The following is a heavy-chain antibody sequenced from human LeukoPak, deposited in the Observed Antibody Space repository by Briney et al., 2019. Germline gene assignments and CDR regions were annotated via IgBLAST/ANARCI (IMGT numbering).Heavy chain of an antibody. D-gene: IGHD6-13*01. CDR3: ARETQSSSSWYDDWFDP. CDR2: IYHSGST. J-gene: IGHJ5*02. V-gene: IGHV4-30-2*01. Sequence: SETLSLTCSVSGGSISTGGYHWSWIRQPPGKGLEWIGYIYHSGSTYYNPSLKSRVAISVDRSKNQFSLKLSSVTAADTAVYYCARETQSSSSWYDDWFDPWGQGTLVTVSS. CDR1: GGSISTGGYH.